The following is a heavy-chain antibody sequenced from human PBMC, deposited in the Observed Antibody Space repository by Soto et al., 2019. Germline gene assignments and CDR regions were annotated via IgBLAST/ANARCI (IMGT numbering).Heavy chain of an antibody. D-gene: IGHD2-15*01. CDR1: VGSFNSYT. V-gene: IGHV4-59*01. Sequence: QVQLQESGPGLVKPSETLSLTCTVSVGSFNSYTWNWIRQPQGKGLEWIGYIYYSGSTNYNPSLKSRVTISVDTSKNQFSLKLSSVTAADTAVYYCAWWGGGMDVWGQGTTLTVSS. CDR3: AWWGGGMDV. CDR2: IYYSGST. J-gene: IGHJ6*02.